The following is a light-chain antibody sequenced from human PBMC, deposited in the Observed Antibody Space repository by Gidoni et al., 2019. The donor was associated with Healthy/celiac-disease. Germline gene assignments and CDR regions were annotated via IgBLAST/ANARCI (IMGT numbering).Light chain of an antibody. J-gene: IGLJ2*01. Sequence: SSELTQPPSVSVSPGQTASITCSGDKVGDKYACWYQQKPGQSPVLVIYQDSKRPSGIPERFSGSNSGNTATLTISGTQAMDEADYYCQAWDSSPVVFGGGTKLTVL. CDR1: KVGDKY. V-gene: IGLV3-1*01. CDR3: QAWDSSPVV. CDR2: QDS.